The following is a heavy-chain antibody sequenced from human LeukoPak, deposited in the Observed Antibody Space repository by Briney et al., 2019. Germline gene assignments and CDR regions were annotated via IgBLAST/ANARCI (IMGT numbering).Heavy chain of an antibody. CDR3: ARDPPMYCYAEPGSRDAFDI. CDR1: GFTFSRYG. D-gene: IGHD3-10*01. CDR2: ILYDGSTK. Sequence: PGVSLRLSCAASGFTFSRYGMQWVRQAPGKGLEGVAVILYDGSTKYSEESVKGRFTISRNNPKTTLHLQMNSRRAENTAVYYCARDPPMYCYAEPGSRDAFDIWGQGTMVTVSS. V-gene: IGHV3-33*01. J-gene: IGHJ3*02.